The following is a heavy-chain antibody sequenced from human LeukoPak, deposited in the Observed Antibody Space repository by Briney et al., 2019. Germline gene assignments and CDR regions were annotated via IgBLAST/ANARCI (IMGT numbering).Heavy chain of an antibody. J-gene: IGHJ4*02. D-gene: IGHD6-13*01. Sequence: SVKVSCKASGGTFSSYAISWVRQAPGQGLEWMGRIIPIFGTANYAQKFQGRVTITADKSTSTAYMELSSLRSEDTAVYYCARSPDYSSSWLIYWGQGTLVTVSS. CDR3: ARSPDYSSSWLIY. CDR1: GGTFSSYA. CDR2: IIPIFGTA. V-gene: IGHV1-69*06.